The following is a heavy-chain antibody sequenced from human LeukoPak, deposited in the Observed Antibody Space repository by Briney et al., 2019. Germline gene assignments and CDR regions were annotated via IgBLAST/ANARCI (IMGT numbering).Heavy chain of an antibody. CDR3: AKDPAVPAAYYYYYYGMDV. Sequence: GGSLRLSCVASGFTFSNYAMSWVRQAPGKGLEWVAVISYDGSNKYYADSVKGRFTISRDNSKNTLYLQMNSLRAEDTAVYYCAKDPAVPAAYYYYYYGMDVWGQGTTVTVSS. V-gene: IGHV3-30*18. CDR2: ISYDGSNK. CDR1: GFTFSNYA. J-gene: IGHJ6*02. D-gene: IGHD2-2*01.